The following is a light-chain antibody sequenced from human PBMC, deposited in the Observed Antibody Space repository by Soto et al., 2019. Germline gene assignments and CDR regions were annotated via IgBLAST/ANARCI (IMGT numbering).Light chain of an antibody. J-gene: IGKJ1*01. Sequence: EIVMTQSPATLSVSPGERATLSCRAGQSVSSNLAWYQQKPGQAPRLLIYGASTRATGIPARFSGSGSGTEFTLTISSLRSEDFAVYYCQQYNNWPSGTFGQGTKVEIK. CDR2: GAS. CDR3: QQYNNWPSGT. V-gene: IGKV3-15*01. CDR1: QSVSSN.